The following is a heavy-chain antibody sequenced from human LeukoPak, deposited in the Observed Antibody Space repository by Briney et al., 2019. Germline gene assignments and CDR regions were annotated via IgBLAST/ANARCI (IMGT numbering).Heavy chain of an antibody. CDR3: AREPRWAGDLGGFDS. CDR1: GYSITSGYY. CDR2: IYHSGST. D-gene: IGHD3-16*01. Sequence: SQTLSLTCTVSGYSITSGYYWGWIRQPPGKGLEWIGSIYHSGSTYYNPSLKTRVTISVDTSKNQFSLQLSSVTAADTAVYYCAREPRWAGDLGGFDSWGQGPLVTVSS. V-gene: IGHV4-38-2*02. J-gene: IGHJ4*02.